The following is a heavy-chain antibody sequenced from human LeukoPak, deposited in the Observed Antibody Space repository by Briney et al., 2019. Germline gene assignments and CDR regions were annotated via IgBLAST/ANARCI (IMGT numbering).Heavy chain of an antibody. Sequence: GGSLRLSCAASGFTFSSYAMSWVRQAPGKGLEWVSAISGSGGSTYYADSVKGRFTISRDNSKNTLYLQMNSLRAEDTAVYYCARRMNSSGWYDAFDIWGQGTVVTVSS. CDR3: ARRMNSSGWYDAFDI. CDR1: GFTFSSYA. J-gene: IGHJ3*02. V-gene: IGHV3-23*01. CDR2: ISGSGGST. D-gene: IGHD6-19*01.